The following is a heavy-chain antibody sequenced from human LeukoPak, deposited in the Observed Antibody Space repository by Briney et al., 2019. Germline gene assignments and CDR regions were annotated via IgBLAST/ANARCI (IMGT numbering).Heavy chain of an antibody. Sequence: ASVKVSCKASGYTFTGYYMHWVRQAPGQGLEWMGWINPNSGGTNYAQKFQGRVTMTRDTSISTAYMELSRLRSDDTAVYYCAREHDYSNYYGAFDVWGQGTKVTVSS. CDR3: AREHDYSNYYGAFDV. V-gene: IGHV1-2*02. CDR2: INPNSGGT. D-gene: IGHD4-11*01. J-gene: IGHJ3*01. CDR1: GYTFTGYY.